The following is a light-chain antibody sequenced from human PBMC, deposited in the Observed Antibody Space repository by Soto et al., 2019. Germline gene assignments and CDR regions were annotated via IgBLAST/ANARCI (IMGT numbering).Light chain of an antibody. CDR2: DAS. CDR1: QSVSNY. V-gene: IGKV3-11*01. CDR3: QQRTKWPRS. Sequence: EVVLTQSPATLSLSPGDRATLSCRASQSVSNYLAWYQQKPGQAPRLLIYDASNRATGIPARFSGSGSETDFTLTISSLQPEDFAVYYCQQRTKWPRSFGQGTKVEIK. J-gene: IGKJ1*01.